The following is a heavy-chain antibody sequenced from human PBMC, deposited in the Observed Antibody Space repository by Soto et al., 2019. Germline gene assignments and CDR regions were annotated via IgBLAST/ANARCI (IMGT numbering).Heavy chain of an antibody. CDR3: AKEATTVTPRPVDI. V-gene: IGHV3-30*18. CDR1: GFTFSLYG. D-gene: IGHD4-17*01. J-gene: IGHJ3*02. Sequence: QVPLVESGGGVVQPGRSLRLSCAASGFTFSLYGIHWVRQAPGKGLEWVAVISHDGNLKYYADSVQGRFTISRDNSKNTVYLQMNSLRGEDTAMYYCAKEATTVTPRPVDIWGQGTMVTVSS. CDR2: ISHDGNLK.